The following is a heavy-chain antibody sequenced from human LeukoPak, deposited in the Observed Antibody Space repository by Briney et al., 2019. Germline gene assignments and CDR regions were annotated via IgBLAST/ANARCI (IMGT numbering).Heavy chain of an antibody. CDR1: GFTFSSYG. V-gene: IGHV3-7*01. J-gene: IGHJ4*02. CDR2: INQDGGEK. CDR3: GGGISRIRGGDY. Sequence: GGSLRLSCAASGFTFSSYGMHWVRQAPGKGLEWVANINQDGGEKNYVDSVKGRFTISRDNAKNSMYLQMNSLRVEDTAVYYCGGGISRIRGGDYWGQGTRVTVSA. D-gene: IGHD3-10*01.